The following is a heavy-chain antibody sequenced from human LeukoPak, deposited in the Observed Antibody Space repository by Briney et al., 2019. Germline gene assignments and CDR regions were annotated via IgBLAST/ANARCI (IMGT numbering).Heavy chain of an antibody. CDR2: INPSGGST. J-gene: IGHJ4*02. CDR3: ARDVGDYESFDY. V-gene: IGHV1-46*01. D-gene: IGHD4-17*01. Sequence: ASVKVSCKASGYTFTSYYMHWVRQAPGQGLEWMGMINPSGGSTSYAQKFQGRVTMTRDTSTSTVYMELSSLRSEDTAVYYCARDVGDYESFDYWGQGTLVTISS. CDR1: GYTFTSYY.